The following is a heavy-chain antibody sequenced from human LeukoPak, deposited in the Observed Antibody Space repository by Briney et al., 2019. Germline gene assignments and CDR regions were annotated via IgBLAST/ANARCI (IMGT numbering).Heavy chain of an antibody. V-gene: IGHV4-39*07. J-gene: IGHJ6*02. D-gene: IGHD6-13*01. CDR2: IYYTGNT. CDR3: ARVHRQQLSYGMDV. Sequence: SETLSLTCIVSGGSISSSSYYWGWIRQPPGKGLEWIGSIYYTGNTFYNPSLKSRLTISVDMSKNQFSLKLSSVPAADTAVYYCARVHRQQLSYGMDVWGQGTTVPVFS. CDR1: GGSISSSSYY.